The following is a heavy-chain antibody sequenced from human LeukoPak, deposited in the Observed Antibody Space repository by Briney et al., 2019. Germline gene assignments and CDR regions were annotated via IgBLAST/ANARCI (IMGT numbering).Heavy chain of an antibody. J-gene: IGHJ4*02. Sequence: SETLSLTCTVSGGSISSYYWSWIRQPAGKGLEWIGRIYTSGSTNYNPSPKSRVTMSVDTSKNQFSLKLSPVTAADTAVYYCARGDPRRYSGSYWGLDYWGQGTLVTVSS. CDR3: ARGDPRRYSGSYWGLDY. D-gene: IGHD1-26*01. CDR2: IYTSGST. V-gene: IGHV4-4*07. CDR1: GGSISSYY.